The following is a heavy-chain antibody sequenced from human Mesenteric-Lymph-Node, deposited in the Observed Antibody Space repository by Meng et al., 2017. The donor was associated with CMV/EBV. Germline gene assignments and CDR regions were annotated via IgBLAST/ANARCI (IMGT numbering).Heavy chain of an antibody. CDR1: GFTFSSYD. CDR3: ARVKAAWRSIYGMDV. CDR2: IGTAGDT. Sequence: GESLKISCAASGFTFSSYDMHWVRQATGKGLEWVSAIGTAGDTYYPGSVKGRFTISRENAKNSLYLQMNSLRAGDTAVYYCARVKAAWRSIYGMDVWGQGTTVTVSS. D-gene: IGHD1-1*01. J-gene: IGHJ6*02. V-gene: IGHV3-13*01.